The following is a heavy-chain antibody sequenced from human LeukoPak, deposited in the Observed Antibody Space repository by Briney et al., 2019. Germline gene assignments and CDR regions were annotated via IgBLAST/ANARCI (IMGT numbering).Heavy chain of an antibody. CDR3: ARRKQWLVPETD. D-gene: IGHD6-19*01. J-gene: IGHJ4*02. CDR1: GGSISSYY. Sequence: SETLSLTCTASGGSISSYYRSWIRQPPGKGLEWIGYIYYSGSTNYNPYLKNRVTISVATSKNQFSLKLSSVTAADTAVYYCARRKQWLVPETDWGQGTLVTVSS. CDR2: IYYSGST. V-gene: IGHV4-59*08.